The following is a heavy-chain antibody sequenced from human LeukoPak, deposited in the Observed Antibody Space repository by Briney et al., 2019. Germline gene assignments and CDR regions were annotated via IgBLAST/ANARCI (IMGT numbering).Heavy chain of an antibody. J-gene: IGHJ4*02. CDR3: AAREQGRVLSY. CDR1: GGSFSGYY. D-gene: IGHD1/OR15-1a*01. V-gene: IGHV4-34*01. CDR2: INHSGST. Sequence: SETLSLTCTVYGGSFSGYYWSWIRQPPGKGLEWIGEINHSGSTNYNPSLKSRVTISVDTSKNQFSLKLTSVTAADTAVFYCAAREQGRVLSYCGQGTLVTVSS.